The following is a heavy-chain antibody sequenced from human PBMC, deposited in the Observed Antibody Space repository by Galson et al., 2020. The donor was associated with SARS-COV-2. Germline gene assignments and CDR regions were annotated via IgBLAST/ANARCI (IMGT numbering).Heavy chain of an antibody. CDR2: FDPEDGET. CDR3: ATTTAMAKRNWFDP. J-gene: IGHJ5*02. V-gene: IGHV1-24*01. CDR1: GYTLTELS. Sequence: ASVKVSCKVSGYTLTELSMHWVRQAPGKRLEWMGGFDPEDGETIYAQKFQGRVTMTEDTSTDTAYMELSSLRSEDTAVYYCATTTAMAKRNWFDPWGQGTLVTVSS. D-gene: IGHD5-18*01.